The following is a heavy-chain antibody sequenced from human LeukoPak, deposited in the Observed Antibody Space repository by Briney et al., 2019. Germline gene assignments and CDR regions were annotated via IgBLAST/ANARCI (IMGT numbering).Heavy chain of an antibody. CDR2: IYSRGSA. CDR1: GDSINSYY. CDR3: ARRNDWHDA. J-gene: IGHJ5*02. Sequence: PSETLSLTCTVSGDSINSYYWSWIRQPPGKGLEWIGYIYSRGSANYNPSLKSRVTMSVDTSKNQFSLKLSSVTAADTAVYYCARRNDWHDAWGQGTLVTVSS. V-gene: IGHV4-59*08.